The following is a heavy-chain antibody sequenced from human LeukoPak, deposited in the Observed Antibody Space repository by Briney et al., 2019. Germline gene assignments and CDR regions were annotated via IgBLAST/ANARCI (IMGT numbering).Heavy chain of an antibody. CDR1: GFTFRSYD. J-gene: IGHJ4*02. D-gene: IGHD3-9*01. Sequence: PGGSLRLSCAASGFTFRSYDMHWVRQATGKGLEWVSAIGTAGDTYYPGSVKGRFTISRENAKNSLYLQMNSLRAGDTAVYYCARGDILTGYVDYWGQGTLVTVSS. CDR3: ARGDILTGYVDY. CDR2: IGTAGDT. V-gene: IGHV3-13*01.